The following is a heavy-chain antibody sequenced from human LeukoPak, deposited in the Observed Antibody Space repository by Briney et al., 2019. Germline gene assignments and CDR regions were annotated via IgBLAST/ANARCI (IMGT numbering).Heavy chain of an antibody. Sequence: ASVTLSCTASGYTFTGYYMHWVRQAPGQGLEWMGWINPNSGGTNYAQKFQGRVTMTRDTSINTAYMELSRLRSDDTAVYYCARPYNWIDKIDYWGQGTLVSVSS. V-gene: IGHV1-2*02. D-gene: IGHD1-20*01. CDR3: ARPYNWIDKIDY. J-gene: IGHJ4*02. CDR2: INPNSGGT. CDR1: GYTFTGYY.